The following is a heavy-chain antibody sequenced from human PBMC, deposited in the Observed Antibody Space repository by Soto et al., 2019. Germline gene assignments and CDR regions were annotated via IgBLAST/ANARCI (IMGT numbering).Heavy chain of an antibody. J-gene: IGHJ4*02. CDR3: AKLGTMGVFDN. CDR1: GFTFSSYA. CDR2: ITFRGDYT. V-gene: IGHV3-23*01. Sequence: EVQLLESGGGLVSPGGSLRLSCAASGFTFSSYAMSWVRQAPGKGLEWPAGITFRGDYTYYADSVKGRFSLSRDNSRNRLDLQMNNLKVEDTALYYCAKLGTMGVFDNWGQGTLLTVSS. D-gene: IGHD1-26*01.